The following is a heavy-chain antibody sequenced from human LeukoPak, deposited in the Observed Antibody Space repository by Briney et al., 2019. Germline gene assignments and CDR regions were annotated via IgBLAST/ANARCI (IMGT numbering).Heavy chain of an antibody. CDR1: GGSFSGYY. Sequence: SETLSLTCSVYGGSFSGYYWSWIRQPPGKGLEWIGEINHSGSTNYNPSLKSRVTISVDTSKNQFSLKLSSVTAADTAVYYCARRRKYYDILTGYPLYYFDYWGQGTLVTVSS. V-gene: IGHV4-34*01. D-gene: IGHD3-9*01. J-gene: IGHJ4*02. CDR3: ARRRKYYDILTGYPLYYFDY. CDR2: INHSGST.